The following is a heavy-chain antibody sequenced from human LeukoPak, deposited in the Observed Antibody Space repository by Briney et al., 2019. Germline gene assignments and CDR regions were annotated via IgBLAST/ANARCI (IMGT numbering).Heavy chain of an antibody. Sequence: GGSLRLSCAASGFKFDDYAMHWVRQAPGKGLEWVSLISWDGSSIYYGDSVKGRFTISRDNSKNSLYLEMNSLRAEDTALYYCVKDIGYSYTVRGYLDYWGQGTLVTVSS. CDR1: GFKFDDYA. CDR2: ISWDGSSI. D-gene: IGHD5-18*01. J-gene: IGHJ4*02. CDR3: VKDIGYSYTVRGYLDY. V-gene: IGHV3-43D*03.